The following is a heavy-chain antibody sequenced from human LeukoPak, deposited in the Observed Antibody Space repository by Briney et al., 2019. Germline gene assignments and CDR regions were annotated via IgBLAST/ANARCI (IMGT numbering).Heavy chain of an antibody. Sequence: GGSLRLSCAASGFTFSSYAMSWVRQAPGKGLEWVSAISGSGGSTYYADSVKGRFTISRDNSKNTLYLQMNSLRAEDTAVYYCAKDRGGIAARPRVYYYYYMDVWGKGTTVTVSS. CDR2: ISGSGGST. V-gene: IGHV3-23*01. CDR1: GFTFSSYA. D-gene: IGHD6-6*01. J-gene: IGHJ6*03. CDR3: AKDRGGIAARPRVYYYYYMDV.